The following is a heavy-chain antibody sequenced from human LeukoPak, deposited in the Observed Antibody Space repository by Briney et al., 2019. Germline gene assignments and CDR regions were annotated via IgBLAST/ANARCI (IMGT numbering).Heavy chain of an antibody. Sequence: ASVKVSCKASGNTFTSYDINWVRQVPGQGLEWMGWMNPSSGYTGYAQKFEGRVTMTRDTSISTAYLELTSLTSDDTAVYYCARNPQESGWFDPWGQGTQVIVSS. CDR3: ARNPQESGWFDP. V-gene: IGHV1-8*01. D-gene: IGHD3-10*01. CDR1: GNTFTSYD. CDR2: MNPSSGYT. J-gene: IGHJ5*02.